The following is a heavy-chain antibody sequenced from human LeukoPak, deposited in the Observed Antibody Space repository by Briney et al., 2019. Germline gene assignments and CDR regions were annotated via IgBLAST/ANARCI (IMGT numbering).Heavy chain of an antibody. V-gene: IGHV1-18*01. D-gene: IGHD3-22*01. CDR1: GYTFTSYG. CDR2: ISAYNGNT. CDR3: ARDGSYDSSAFDY. Sequence: GASVKVSCKASGYTFTSYGISWVRQAPGQGLEWMGWISAYNGNTNYAQKLQGRVTMTTDKSTSTAYMELSSLRSEDTAVYYCARDGSYDSSAFDYWGQGTLVTVSS. J-gene: IGHJ4*02.